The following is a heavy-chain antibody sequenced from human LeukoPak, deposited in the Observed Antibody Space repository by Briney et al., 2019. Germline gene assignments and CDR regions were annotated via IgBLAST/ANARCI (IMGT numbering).Heavy chain of an antibody. CDR3: ARGEGTDDYGDYKEDYYYYMDV. J-gene: IGHJ6*03. V-gene: IGHV1-8*03. D-gene: IGHD4-17*01. CDR1: GYTCTSYD. CDR2: MNPNSGNT. Sequence: ASVKVSGKASGYTCTSYDINWVRQATGQGLEWMGWMNPNSGNTGYAQNFQGRVTITRNTSISTAYMELSSLRPEDTAVYYCARGEGTDDYGDYKEDYYYYMDVWGKGTTVTVSS.